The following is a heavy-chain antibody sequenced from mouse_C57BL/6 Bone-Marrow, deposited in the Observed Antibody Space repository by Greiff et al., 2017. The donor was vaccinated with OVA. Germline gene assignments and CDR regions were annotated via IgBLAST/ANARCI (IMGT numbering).Heavy chain of an antibody. D-gene: IGHD1-1*01. CDR2: ISSGGDYI. CDR1: GFTFSSYA. Sequence: EVKLVESGEGLVKPGGSLKLSCAASGFTFSSYAMSWVRQTPEKRLEWVAYISSGGDYIYYADTVKGRFTISRDNARNTLYLQMSSLKSEDTAMYYCTRVYYYGYYFDDWGQGTTLTVSS. J-gene: IGHJ2*01. V-gene: IGHV5-9-1*02. CDR3: TRVYYYGYYFDD.